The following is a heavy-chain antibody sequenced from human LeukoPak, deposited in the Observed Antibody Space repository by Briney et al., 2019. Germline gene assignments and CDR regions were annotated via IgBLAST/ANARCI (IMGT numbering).Heavy chain of an antibody. CDR2: IYYSGST. Sequence: SENLSLTCTVSGGSISSSYWSWIRQPPGKGLEWFGYIYYSGSTNYNPSLKSRVTISVDTSKNQFSLKLSSVTAADTAVYYCARSPYDFWSGYYTGFDYWGQGTLVTVSS. CDR3: ARSPYDFWSGYYTGFDY. D-gene: IGHD3-3*01. CDR1: GGSISSSY. J-gene: IGHJ4*02. V-gene: IGHV4-59*08.